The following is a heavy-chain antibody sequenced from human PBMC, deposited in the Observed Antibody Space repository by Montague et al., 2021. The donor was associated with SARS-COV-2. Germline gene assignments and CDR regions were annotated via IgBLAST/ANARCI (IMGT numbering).Heavy chain of an antibody. CDR1: GGSISSSSYY. CDR2: IYYSGST. V-gene: IGHV4-39*07. D-gene: IGHD6-13*01. CDR3: ARVGRQQLVRLSGMDV. Sequence: SETLSLTCTVSGGSISSSSYYWGWIRQPPGKGLEWIGSIYYSGSTYYNPSVKSRVTISVDTSKNQFSLKLSYVTAADTAVYYCARVGRQQLVRLSGMDVWGQGTTVTVSS. J-gene: IGHJ6*02.